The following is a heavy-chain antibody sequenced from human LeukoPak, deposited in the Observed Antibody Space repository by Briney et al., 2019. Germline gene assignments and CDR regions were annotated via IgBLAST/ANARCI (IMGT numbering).Heavy chain of an antibody. V-gene: IGHV4-34*01. CDR3: ARARGNMVRGNWFDP. Sequence: PSETLSFTCAVYGGSFSGYYWSWIRQPPGKGLEWIGEINHSGSTNYNPSLKSRVTISVDTSKNQFSLKLSSVTAADTAVYYCARARGNMVRGNWFDPWGQGTLVTVSS. J-gene: IGHJ5*02. D-gene: IGHD3-10*01. CDR2: INHSGST. CDR1: GGSFSGYY.